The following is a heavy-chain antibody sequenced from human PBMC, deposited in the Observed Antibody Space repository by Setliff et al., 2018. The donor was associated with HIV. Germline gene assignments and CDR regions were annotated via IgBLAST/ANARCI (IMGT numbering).Heavy chain of an antibody. CDR3: ARQKASEYSSSSWFDP. V-gene: IGHV1-69*13. Sequence: SVKVSCKASGGTLSTSAIGWLRQAPGQGLEWMGGFIPMFGITQYAPKFQGSVTITADESTSTVYMELNSLRSEDTAVYYCARQKASEYSSSSWFDPWGQGTLVTVSS. J-gene: IGHJ5*02. CDR2: FIPMFGIT. D-gene: IGHD6-6*01. CDR1: GGTLSTSA.